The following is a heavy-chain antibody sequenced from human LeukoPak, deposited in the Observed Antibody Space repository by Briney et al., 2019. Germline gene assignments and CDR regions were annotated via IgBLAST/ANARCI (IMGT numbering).Heavy chain of an antibody. V-gene: IGHV3-48*04. J-gene: IGHJ4*02. CDR3: ARVTYYYDSSGYSGRVLGY. CDR1: GFTFSSNG. Sequence: PGGSLRLSCAASGFTFSSNGMHWVRQAPGRGLEWVSYISSSGSTIYYADSVKGRFTISRDNAKNSLYLQMNSLRAEDTAVYYCARVTYYYDSSGYSGRVLGYWGQGTLVTVSS. D-gene: IGHD3-22*01. CDR2: ISSSGSTI.